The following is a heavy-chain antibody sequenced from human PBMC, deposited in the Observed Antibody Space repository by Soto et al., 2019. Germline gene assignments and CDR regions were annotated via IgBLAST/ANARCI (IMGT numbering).Heavy chain of an antibody. CDR2: ITSGSNYM. V-gene: IGHV3-21*04. J-gene: IGHJ4*02. CDR3: AKFFVAGTRGYFDS. D-gene: IGHD6-19*01. CDR1: GFTFSTYT. Sequence: GGSLRLSCVASGFTFSTYTMNWVRQAPGKGLEWVSFITSGSNYMSYGDSMKGRFTISRDDAKSLYLQMKSLRAEDTAIYYCAKFFVAGTRGYFDSWGQGTLVTVS.